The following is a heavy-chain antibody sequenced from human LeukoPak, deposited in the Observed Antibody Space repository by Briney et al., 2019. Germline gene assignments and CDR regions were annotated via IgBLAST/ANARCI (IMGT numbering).Heavy chain of an antibody. CDR3: ARDVYDSSANYYYAFDI. V-gene: IGHV3-53*01. J-gene: IGHJ3*02. CDR1: GFTVSSNY. Sequence: GGSLRLSCAASGFTVSSNYMSWVRQAPGKGLEWVSVTYRGGNTYYADSVKGRFTISRDNSKNTVYLQMRSLRAEDTAVYYCARDVYDSSANYYYAFDIWGQGTMVTVSS. CDR2: TYRGGNT. D-gene: IGHD3-22*01.